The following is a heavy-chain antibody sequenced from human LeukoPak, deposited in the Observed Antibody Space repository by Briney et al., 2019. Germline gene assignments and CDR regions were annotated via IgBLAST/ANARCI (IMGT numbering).Heavy chain of an antibody. CDR1: GGSISSGSYY. D-gene: IGHD3-22*01. CDR2: IYTSGST. Sequence: PSETLSLTCTVSGGSISSGSYYWSWIRQPAGKGLEWIGRIYTSGSTNYNPSLKSRVTISVDTSKNQFSLKLSSVTAADTAVYYCARGQTYYYDSSGYYYFDYWGQGPWSPSPQ. CDR3: ARGQTYYYDSSGYYYFDY. J-gene: IGHJ4*02. V-gene: IGHV4-61*02.